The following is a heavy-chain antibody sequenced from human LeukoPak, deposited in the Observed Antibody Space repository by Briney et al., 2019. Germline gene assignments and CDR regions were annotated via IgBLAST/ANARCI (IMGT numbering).Heavy chain of an antibody. CDR3: ARGVEGRDGYNSLFGYYYYYMDV. D-gene: IGHD5-24*01. CDR1: GYTFTSYY. CDR2: INPSGGST. Sequence: ASVKVSCKASGYTFTSYYMHWVRQAPGQGLEWMGIINPSGGSTSYAQKFQGRVTMTRDTSTGTLYMELSSLRSEDTAVYYCARGVEGRDGYNSLFGYYYYYMDVWGKGTTVTISS. V-gene: IGHV1-46*01. J-gene: IGHJ6*03.